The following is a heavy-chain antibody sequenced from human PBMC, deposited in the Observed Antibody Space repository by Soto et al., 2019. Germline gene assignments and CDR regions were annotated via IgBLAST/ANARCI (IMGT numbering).Heavy chain of an antibody. CDR2: IYYSGLT. D-gene: IGHD3-22*01. Sequence: AETLSLTCTLSGSCVSSGSCYGIWIRQPPGKRLEWIVSIYYSGLTNYNPSLKSRVNISVDAAKNQVSVKPGSVTAADTAVYYCARDRLDYYDSTGYSSSGMDVSGQGTRATVPS. J-gene: IGHJ6*02. CDR1: GSCVSSGSCY. V-gene: IGHV4-61*01. CDR3: ARDRLDYYDSTGYSSSGMDV.